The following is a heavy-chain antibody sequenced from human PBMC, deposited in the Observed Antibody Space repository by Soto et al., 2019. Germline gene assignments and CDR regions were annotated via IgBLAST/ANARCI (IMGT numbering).Heavy chain of an antibody. CDR2: IISGGSRV. J-gene: IGHJ6*02. CDR1: GFMFSHDW. Sequence: PGGSLRLSCAASGFMFSHDWMNWVRQVPGKGLEWIARIISGGSRVTYADSVEGRFTITRDNAKNMLFLEMHSLTVEDTAVYYCARERTSKGGLDVWGQGTTVTVSS. V-gene: IGHV3-74*01. CDR3: ARERTSKGGLDV.